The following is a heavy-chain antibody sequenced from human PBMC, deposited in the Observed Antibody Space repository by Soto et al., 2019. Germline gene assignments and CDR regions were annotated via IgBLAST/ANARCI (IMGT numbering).Heavy chain of an antibody. CDR3: ARMIYGDYGYWYFDL. V-gene: IGHV1-18*01. Sequence: QVQLVQSGAEVKKPGASVKVSCKASGYTFTSYGISWVRQAPGQGLEWMGWISAYNGNTNYAQKLQGRVTMTTDTSTSTAYMEMRSLRSDATAVYYCARMIYGDYGYWYFDLWGRGTLFTVSS. CDR2: ISAYNGNT. CDR1: GYTFTSYG. D-gene: IGHD4-17*01. J-gene: IGHJ2*01.